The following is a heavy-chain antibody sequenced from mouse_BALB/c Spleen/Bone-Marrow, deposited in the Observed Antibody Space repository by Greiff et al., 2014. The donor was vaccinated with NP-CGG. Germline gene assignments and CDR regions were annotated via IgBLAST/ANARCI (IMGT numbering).Heavy chain of an antibody. CDR2: IDPANGNT. V-gene: IGHV14-3*02. J-gene: IGHJ3*01. Sequence: EVQLQQSGAELVKPGASVKLSCTASGFNIKDTYMHWVKQRPEQGLEWIGRIDPANGNTKYDPKFQGKATITADTSSNTAYLQLISLTSEDTAVYYCAPYCYGSSQFAYWGQGTLVTVSA. D-gene: IGHD1-1*01. CDR3: APYCYGSSQFAY. CDR1: GFNIKDTY.